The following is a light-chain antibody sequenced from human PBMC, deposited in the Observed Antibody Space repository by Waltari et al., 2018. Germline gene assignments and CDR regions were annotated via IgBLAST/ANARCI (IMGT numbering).Light chain of an antibody. CDR1: QTLLFVNGYDY. J-gene: IGKJ4*01. Sequence: DIVLIQSPLSLSVTPGEPASIPCRSSQTLLFVNGYDYLDWYVQKPGQSPQRLITLGSSRAPGVTARFSGSGSGTDFTLEITRVEPEDVGIYYCMQALQPPLSFGGGTRVEIK. CDR2: LGS. CDR3: MQALQPPLS. V-gene: IGKV2-28*01.